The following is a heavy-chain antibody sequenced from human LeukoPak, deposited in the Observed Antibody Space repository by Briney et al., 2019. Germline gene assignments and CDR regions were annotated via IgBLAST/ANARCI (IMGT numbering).Heavy chain of an antibody. Sequence: ASVKVSCKASGYTFTGYYMHWVRQAPGQGLEWMGWINPNSGGTNYAQKFQGRVTMTRDTSISTAYMELSRLRSDDTAVYYCARAADFWSGYYGTRGRVWNYWGQGTLVTVSS. CDR2: INPNSGGT. J-gene: IGHJ4*02. CDR1: GYTFTGYY. D-gene: IGHD3-3*01. CDR3: ARAADFWSGYYGTRGRVWNY. V-gene: IGHV1-2*02.